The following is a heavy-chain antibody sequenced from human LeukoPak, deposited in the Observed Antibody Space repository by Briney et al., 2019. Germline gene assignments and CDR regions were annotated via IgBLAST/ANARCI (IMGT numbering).Heavy chain of an antibody. CDR2: INPNSGGT. CDR1: GYIFTGYY. D-gene: IGHD4-17*01. V-gene: IGHV1-2*02. J-gene: IGHJ6*03. CDR3: ARDFYGVHYYCMDV. Sequence: ASVKVSCKASGYIFTGYYMHWVRQAPGQGLEWMGWINPNSGGTNYAQKFQGRVTMTRDTSISTAYMELSRLRPDDTAVYYCARDFYGVHYYCMDVWGKGTTVTVSS.